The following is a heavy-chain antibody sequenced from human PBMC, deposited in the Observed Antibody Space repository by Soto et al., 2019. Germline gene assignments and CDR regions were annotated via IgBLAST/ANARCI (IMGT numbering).Heavy chain of an antibody. D-gene: IGHD6-19*01. CDR3: AHGSGWLSDQ. CDR2: IYWDDTK. V-gene: IGHV2-5*02. J-gene: IGHJ4*02. CDR1: GFSLDTFAVG. Sequence: QITLKESGPTLVKPTQTLTLTCTFSGFSLDTFAVGVNWIRQPPGKPLEWLSLIYWDDTKHYRSSLRNRLTITKDTSKNQVVLTMTNMDPVDTATYYCAHGSGWLSDQWGQGTLVTVSS.